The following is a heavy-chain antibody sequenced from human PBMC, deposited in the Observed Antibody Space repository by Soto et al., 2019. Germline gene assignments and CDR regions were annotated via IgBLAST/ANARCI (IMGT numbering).Heavy chain of an antibody. V-gene: IGHV3-30-3*01. CDR3: ARGLLRPYDSSGYYGY. CDR2: ISYDGSNK. D-gene: IGHD3-22*01. CDR1: GFTFSSYA. J-gene: IGHJ4*02. Sequence: GGSLRLSCAASGFTFSSYAMHWVRQAPGKGLEWVAVISYDGSNKYYADSVKGRFTISRDNSKNTLYLQMNSLRAEDTAVYYCARGLLRPYDSSGYYGYWGQGTLVTVSS.